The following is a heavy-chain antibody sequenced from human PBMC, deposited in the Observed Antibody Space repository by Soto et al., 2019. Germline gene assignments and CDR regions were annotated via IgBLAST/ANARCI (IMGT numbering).Heavy chain of an antibody. D-gene: IGHD3-3*01. V-gene: IGHV4-4*02. CDR2: IYHSGST. CDR1: SGSIISSNW. Sequence: SETLSLTCAVSSGSIISSNWWSLVRQPPGKGLEWIGEIYHSGSTNYNPSLKSRVTISADKSKNQFSLKLSSVTAADTAVYYCARGDFWSGYSVDYYYYYMDVWGKGTTVTVSS. J-gene: IGHJ6*03. CDR3: ARGDFWSGYSVDYYYYYMDV.